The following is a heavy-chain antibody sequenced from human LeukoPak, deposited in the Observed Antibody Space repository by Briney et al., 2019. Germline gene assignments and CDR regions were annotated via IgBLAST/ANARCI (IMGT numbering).Heavy chain of an antibody. CDR3: ARIYYDSSGYYDGYYYYYGMDV. CDR1: GGTFSSYA. J-gene: IGHJ6*02. V-gene: IGHV1-69*13. Sequence: ASVKVSCKASGGTFSSYAISWVRQAPGQGLEWMGGIIPIFGTANYAQKFQGRVTITADESTSTAYMELSSLRSEDTAVYYCARIYYDSSGYYDGYYYYYGMDVWGQGTTVTVSS. CDR2: IIPIFGTA. D-gene: IGHD3-22*01.